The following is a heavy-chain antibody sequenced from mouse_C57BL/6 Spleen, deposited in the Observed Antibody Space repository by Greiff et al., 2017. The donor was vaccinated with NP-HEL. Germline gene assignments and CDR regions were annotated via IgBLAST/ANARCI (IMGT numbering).Heavy chain of an antibody. CDR1: GYTFTDYN. Sequence: EVKLMESGPELVKPGASVKIPCKASGYTFTDYNMDWVKQSHGKSLEWIGDINPNNGGTIYNQKFKGKATLTVDKSSSTAYMELRSLTSEDTAVYYCARGRYGSSYWFAYWGQGTLVTVSA. D-gene: IGHD1-1*01. V-gene: IGHV1-18*01. CDR2: INPNNGGT. CDR3: ARGRYGSSYWFAY. J-gene: IGHJ3*01.